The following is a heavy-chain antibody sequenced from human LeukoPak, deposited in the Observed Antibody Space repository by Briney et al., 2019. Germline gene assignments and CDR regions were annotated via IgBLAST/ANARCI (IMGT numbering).Heavy chain of an antibody. CDR1: GLTVSSNH. Sequence: GGSLRISCAASGLTVSSNHMNCVRQAPGKGLEWLSVLYTGGTTDYADSVKGRFTISRDNSKNTIYLQMNSLRTEDTAVYYCARVSGQPTYFDYWGQGTLVTVSS. CDR2: LYTGGTT. CDR3: ARVSGQPTYFDY. V-gene: IGHV3-66*02. D-gene: IGHD2-15*01. J-gene: IGHJ4*02.